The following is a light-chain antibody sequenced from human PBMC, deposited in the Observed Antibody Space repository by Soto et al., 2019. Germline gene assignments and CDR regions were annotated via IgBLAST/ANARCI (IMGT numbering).Light chain of an antibody. CDR2: DAS. CDR3: QQSDSYPYT. CDR1: QSISNW. J-gene: IGKJ2*01. Sequence: DIQMTQSPSTLSASVGDRVTITCRASQSISNWLAWYQQKPGKAPHLLIYDASILESGVPSRFSGSGSGTEFTLTISSLQPDDFATYYCQQSDSYPYTFGQGTKLEI. V-gene: IGKV1-5*01.